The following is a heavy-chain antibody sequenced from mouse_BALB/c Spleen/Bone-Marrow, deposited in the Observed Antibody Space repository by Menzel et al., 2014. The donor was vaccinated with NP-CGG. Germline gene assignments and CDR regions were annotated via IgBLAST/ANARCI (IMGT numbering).Heavy chain of an antibody. CDR1: GFNIKDTY. J-gene: IGHJ3*01. D-gene: IGHD1-1*01. CDR2: IDPANGNT. Sequence: EVQLVESGAELVKPGASVKLSCTASGFNIKDTYMHWVKQRHEQGLEWIGRIDPANGNTKYDPKFQGKATITADTSSNTSYLQPSSLTSEDTAFYYCASYYYDSSSFAYWGQWTLVTVSA. V-gene: IGHV14-3*02. CDR3: ASYYYDSSSFAY.